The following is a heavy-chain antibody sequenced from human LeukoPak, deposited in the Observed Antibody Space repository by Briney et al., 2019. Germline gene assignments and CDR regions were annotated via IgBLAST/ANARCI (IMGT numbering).Heavy chain of an antibody. J-gene: IGHJ4*02. CDR1: GFTFSGYG. V-gene: IGHV3-33*01. Sequence: GGSLRLSCAASGFTFSGYGMHWVRQAPGKGLEWVAVIWYDGSNKYYADSVTGRFTISRDNSKNTLYLQMNSLRAEDTAVYYCARGMTTVTDWGQGTLVTVSS. D-gene: IGHD4-17*01. CDR2: IWYDGSNK. CDR3: ARGMTTVTD.